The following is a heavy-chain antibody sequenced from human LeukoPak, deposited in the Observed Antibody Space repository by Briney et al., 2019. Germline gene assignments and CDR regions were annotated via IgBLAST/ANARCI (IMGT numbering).Heavy chain of an antibody. V-gene: IGHV4-34*01. CDR3: ARHPFDYYASSGYYAGFWFDP. J-gene: IGHJ5*02. CDR1: GGSFSGYY. Sequence: SETLSLTCAVYGGSFSGYYWSWIRQPPGKGLEWIGEINHSGSTNYNPSLKSRVTISVDTSKNQFSLKLSSVTAADTAVYYCARHPFDYYASSGYYAGFWFDPWGQGTLVTVSS. CDR2: INHSGST. D-gene: IGHD3-22*01.